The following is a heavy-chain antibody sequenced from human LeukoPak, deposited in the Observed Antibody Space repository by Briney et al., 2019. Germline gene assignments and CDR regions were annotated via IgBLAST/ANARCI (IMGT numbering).Heavy chain of an antibody. Sequence: SETLSLTCTVSGDSISTSYWSWIRQPPGKGLEWIGNIYNSANTNYNPSLQSRVTMSVDTSNSQFSLKLTSVSAADTAVYYCARRFSSRSDNCGYYYVHDAFDFGGQGTLVTVSP. J-gene: IGHJ3*01. D-gene: IGHD3-22*01. V-gene: IGHV4-59*08. CDR3: ARRFSSRSDNCGYYYVHDAFDF. CDR1: GDSISTSY. CDR2: IYNSANT.